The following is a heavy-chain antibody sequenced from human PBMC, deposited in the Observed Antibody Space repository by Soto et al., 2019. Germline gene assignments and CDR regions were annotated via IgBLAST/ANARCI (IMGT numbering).Heavy chain of an antibody. J-gene: IGHJ3*02. Sequence: SETLSLTCTVSGGSISSSSYYWGWIRQPPGKGLEWIGSIYYSGSTYYNPSLKSRVTISVDTSKNQFSLKLSSVTAADTAVYYCARHVQRAVPAAMWGHDAFDIWGQGTMVTVSS. CDR1: GGSISSSSYY. D-gene: IGHD2-2*01. CDR2: IYYSGST. V-gene: IGHV4-39*01. CDR3: ARHVQRAVPAAMWGHDAFDI.